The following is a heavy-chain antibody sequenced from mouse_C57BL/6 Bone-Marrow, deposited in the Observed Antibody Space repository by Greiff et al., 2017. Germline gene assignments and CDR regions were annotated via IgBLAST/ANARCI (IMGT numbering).Heavy chain of an antibody. CDR1: GYTFTSYW. J-gene: IGHJ4*01. D-gene: IGHD2-4*01. Sequence: QVQLQQPGAELVMPGASVKLSCKASGYTFTSYWMHWVKQRPGQGLEWIGEIDPSDSYTNYNQKFKGKSTLTVDKSSSTAYMQLSSLTSEDSAVYYCAIYDYDRRSYAMYYWGQGTSVTVSS. CDR2: IDPSDSYT. V-gene: IGHV1-69*01. CDR3: AIYDYDRRSYAMYY.